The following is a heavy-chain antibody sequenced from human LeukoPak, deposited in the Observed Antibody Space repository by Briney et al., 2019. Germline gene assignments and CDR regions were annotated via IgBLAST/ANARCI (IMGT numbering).Heavy chain of an antibody. CDR1: GFTVRSNF. V-gene: IGHV3-66*01. CDR2: ITKDGST. Sequence: GGFLRLSCAASGFTVRSNFMSWVRQAPGKGLEWVSLITKDGSTYYADSVKGRFAISKDNSLNTLYLQMKSLRAEDTAVYYCARGNTVIGTPLGWGQGTLVTVSS. CDR3: ARGNTVIGTPLG. J-gene: IGHJ4*02. D-gene: IGHD5-18*01.